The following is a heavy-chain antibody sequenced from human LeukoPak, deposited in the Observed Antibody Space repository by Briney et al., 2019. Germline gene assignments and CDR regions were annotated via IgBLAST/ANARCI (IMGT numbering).Heavy chain of an antibody. V-gene: IGHV3-23*01. D-gene: IGHD3-10*01. J-gene: IGHJ4*02. CDR1: GFTFSSYA. CDR3: ARDLTLVYGSGSV. CDR2: ISGSGGST. Sequence: PGGSLRLSCAASGFTFSSYAMSWVRQAPGKGLEWVSAISGSGGSTYYADSVKGRFTISRDNSKNTLYLQMNSLRAEDTAVYYCARDLTLVYGSGSVWGQGTLVTVSS.